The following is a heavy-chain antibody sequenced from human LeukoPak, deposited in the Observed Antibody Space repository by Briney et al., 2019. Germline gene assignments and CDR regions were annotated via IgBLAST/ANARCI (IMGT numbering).Heavy chain of an antibody. D-gene: IGHD1-26*01. V-gene: IGHV4-39*07. CDR1: GGSISSSSYY. CDR2: IYYSGST. CDR3: ARVGATRELLVDY. Sequence: SETLSLTCTVSGGSISSSSYYWGWIRQPPGKGLEWIGSIYYSGSTYYNPSLKSRVTISVDTSKNQFSLKLSSVTAADTAVYYCARVGATRELLVDYWGQGTLVTVSS. J-gene: IGHJ4*02.